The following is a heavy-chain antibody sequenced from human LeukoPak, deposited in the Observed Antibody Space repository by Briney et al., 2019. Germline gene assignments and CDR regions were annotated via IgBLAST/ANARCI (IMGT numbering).Heavy chain of an antibody. V-gene: IGHV1-8*01. Sequence: GASVKVSCKASGYTFTSYDVNWVRQATGQGLEWMGWMNPISGDTGYALKFQGRVTMTRNTSISTAYMELSSLRSEDTAVYYCARGYGSGSYYNSLGYYYMDVWGKGTTVTISS. CDR3: ARGYGSGSYYNSLGYYYMDV. J-gene: IGHJ6*03. CDR1: GYTFTSYD. D-gene: IGHD3-10*01. CDR2: MNPISGDT.